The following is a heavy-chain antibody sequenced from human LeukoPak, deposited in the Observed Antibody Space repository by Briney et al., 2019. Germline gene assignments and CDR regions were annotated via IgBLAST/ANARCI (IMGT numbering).Heavy chain of an antibody. CDR2: IYHSEST. J-gene: IGHJ4*02. CDR1: GGSISSSDYY. D-gene: IGHD6-13*01. Sequence: SETLSPTCTVSGGSISSSDYYWGWVRQPPGKGLEWIGEIYHSESTNYNPSLKSRVTISVDTSKNQFSLKLSSVTAADTAVYYCARSTNSWYWSDYWGQGTLVTVSS. CDR3: ARSTNSWYWSDY. V-gene: IGHV4-39*01.